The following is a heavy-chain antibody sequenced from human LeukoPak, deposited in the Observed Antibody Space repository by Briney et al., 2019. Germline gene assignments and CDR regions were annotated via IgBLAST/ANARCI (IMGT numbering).Heavy chain of an antibody. CDR2: INPSGGST. Sequence: ASVKVSCKASGYTFTSYYMHWVRQAPGQGLEWMGIINPSGGSTSYAQKFQGRVTMTRDMSTSTVYMELSSLRSEDTAVYYCARTEGTGIAVAGYYFDYWGQGTLVTVSS. V-gene: IGHV1-46*01. CDR3: ARTEGTGIAVAGYYFDY. D-gene: IGHD6-19*01. CDR1: GYTFTSYY. J-gene: IGHJ4*02.